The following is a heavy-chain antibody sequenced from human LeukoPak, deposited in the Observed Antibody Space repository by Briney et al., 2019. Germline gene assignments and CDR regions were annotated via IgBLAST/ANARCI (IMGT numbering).Heavy chain of an antibody. D-gene: IGHD5-24*01. J-gene: IGHJ4*02. CDR1: GYTLTELS. V-gene: IGHV1-24*01. CDR3: ATAVEMATITALDY. Sequence: ASVKVSCKVSGYTLTELSMHWVRQAPGKGLEWMGGFDPEDGETIYAQKFQGRVTMTEDTSTDTAYMELSSLRSEDTAVYYCATAVEMATITALDYWGQGTLVTVSS. CDR2: FDPEDGET.